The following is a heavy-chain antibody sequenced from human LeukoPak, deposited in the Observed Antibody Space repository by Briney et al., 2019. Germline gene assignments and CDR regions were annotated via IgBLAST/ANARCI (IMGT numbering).Heavy chain of an antibody. D-gene: IGHD3-22*01. CDR1: GGSIRSYY. Sequence: SETLSLTCTVSGGSIRSYYWSWIRQPPGKGLEWIAYIYYSGSTNYNPSLKSRVTISVDTSKNQFSLKLSSVTAADTAVYYCARDVSGYAWFDPWGQGTLVTVSS. CDR3: ARDVSGYAWFDP. J-gene: IGHJ5*02. V-gene: IGHV4-59*12. CDR2: IYYSGST.